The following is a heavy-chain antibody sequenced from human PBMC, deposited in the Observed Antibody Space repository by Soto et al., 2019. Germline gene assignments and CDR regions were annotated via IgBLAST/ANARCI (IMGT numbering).Heavy chain of an antibody. D-gene: IGHD6-13*01. J-gene: IGHJ4*02. V-gene: IGHV1-18*01. CDR1: GYTFTTYG. CDR2: TSGHNGNA. Sequence: HVQLVQSGAGVRKPGDSMKVSCKASGYTFTTYGITWVRQAPGQGLEWLGWTSGHNGNAEYAQKVQGRVTMTTDTSTSTAYMGLRSLRSDDTAVYYCARVSIALEYSTTPFDYWGQGTLVTVSS. CDR3: ARVSIALEYSTTPFDY.